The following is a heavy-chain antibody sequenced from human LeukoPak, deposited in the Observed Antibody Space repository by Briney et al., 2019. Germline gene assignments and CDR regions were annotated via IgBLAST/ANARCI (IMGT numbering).Heavy chain of an antibody. V-gene: IGHV1-69*06. CDR3: ARGGRSSSSGQFDY. J-gene: IGHJ4*02. Sequence: SVKVSCKASGGTFSSYAISWVRQAPGQGLEWMGGIIPIFGTANYAQKFQGRVTITADKSTSTAYMELSSLRSEDTAVYYCARGGRSSSSGQFDYWGQGTLVTVSS. CDR2: IIPIFGTA. D-gene: IGHD6-13*01. CDR1: GGTFSSYA.